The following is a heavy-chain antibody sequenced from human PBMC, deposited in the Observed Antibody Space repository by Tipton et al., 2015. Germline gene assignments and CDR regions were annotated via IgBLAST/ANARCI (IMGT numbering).Heavy chain of an antibody. CDR3: ARARGRHGGLFDS. D-gene: IGHD4-23*01. J-gene: IGHJ4*02. CDR1: AYSISSDYY. CDR2: IYYSGST. Sequence: TLSLTCAVSAYSISSDYYWGWIRQPPGKGLEWIGYIYYSGSTNYNPSLKSRVTISVDTSKTQFSLKMNSMTASDTAVYYCARARGRHGGLFDSWGQGILVTVSP. V-gene: IGHV4-38-2*01.